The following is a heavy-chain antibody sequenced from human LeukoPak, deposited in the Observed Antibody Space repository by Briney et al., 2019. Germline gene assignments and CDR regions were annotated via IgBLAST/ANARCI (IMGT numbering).Heavy chain of an antibody. Sequence: GGSLRLSCAASGFTFSSYSMNWVRQAPGKGLEWVSSISSSSSYIYYADSVKGRFTISRDNAKNSLYLQMNSLRAEDTAVYYRAREFMVRGVIISWGKGTTVTVSS. CDR3: AREFMVRGVIIS. CDR1: GFTFSSYS. J-gene: IGHJ6*04. D-gene: IGHD3-10*01. CDR2: ISSSSSYI. V-gene: IGHV3-21*01.